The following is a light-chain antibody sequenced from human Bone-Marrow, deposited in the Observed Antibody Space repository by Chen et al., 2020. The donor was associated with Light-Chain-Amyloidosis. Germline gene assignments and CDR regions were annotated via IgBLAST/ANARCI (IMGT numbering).Light chain of an antibody. Sequence: SYELTHQPSVLVSPGQTAWIPHSGDDLPTKYSYWYQQKPGQAPELVLHRDTERPSGISERFSGSSSGTTATLTISGVQAEDEADYHCQSADSSGTYEVIFGGGTKLTVL. CDR2: RDT. CDR1: DLPTKY. V-gene: IGLV3-25*03. CDR3: QSADSSGTYEVI. J-gene: IGLJ2*01.